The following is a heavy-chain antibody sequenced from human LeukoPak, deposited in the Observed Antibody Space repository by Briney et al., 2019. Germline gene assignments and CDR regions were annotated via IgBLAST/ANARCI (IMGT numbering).Heavy chain of an antibody. CDR1: GYSISRGYY. D-gene: IGHD6-13*01. CDR2: IYYSGST. V-gene: IGHV4-38-2*02. Sequence: SETLSLTCIVSGYSISRGYYWGWIRQPPGKGLEWIGSIYYSGSTYYNPSLKSRVTISVDTSKNQFSLKLSSVTAADTAVYYCARQSSSLSSWPAHFDYWGQGTLVTVSS. CDR3: ARQSSSLSSWPAHFDY. J-gene: IGHJ4*02.